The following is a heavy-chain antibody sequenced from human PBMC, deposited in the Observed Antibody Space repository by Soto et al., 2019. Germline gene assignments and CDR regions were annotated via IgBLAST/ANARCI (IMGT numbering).Heavy chain of an antibody. Sequence: EVQLMESGGGLVQPGGSLRLSCVASGFTFSNDWMHWVRQAPGKGLVWVSRINSDGSTRSYAESVKGRFTISRDNVKNTLYLQMNSLRAEDTAVYYCVSSGGFDHWGQGTLVTVSS. V-gene: IGHV3-74*01. J-gene: IGHJ5*02. CDR2: INSDGSTR. D-gene: IGHD3-16*01. CDR3: VSSGGFDH. CDR1: GFTFSNDW.